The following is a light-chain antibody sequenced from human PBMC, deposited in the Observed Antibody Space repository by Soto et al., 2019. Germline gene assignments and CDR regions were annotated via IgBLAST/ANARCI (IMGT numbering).Light chain of an antibody. CDR1: QSVNTK. CDR2: GAS. Sequence: EKVMTQSPATLSVSPGERATLSCRASQSVNTKLTWYQHKVGQAPRLLLYGASTRATGIPTRFSGSGSGTEFTPTISSLQSEDFALYFCLQYNRWYTFGQGTQLEIK. J-gene: IGKJ2*01. V-gene: IGKV3-15*01. CDR3: LQYNRWYT.